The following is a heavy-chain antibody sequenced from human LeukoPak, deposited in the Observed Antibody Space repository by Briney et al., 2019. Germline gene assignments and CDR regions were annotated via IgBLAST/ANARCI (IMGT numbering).Heavy chain of an antibody. V-gene: IGHV3-23*01. CDR3: AKAGSDWYYFDS. CDR1: GFTFNTYA. Sequence: PGGSLRLSCAASGFTFNTYAMTWVRQAPGKGLEWVSDISESGGSTYYEDFVQGRFTISRDNSKNTLYLQMNSLRVEDTAIYYCAKAGSDWYYFDSWGQGTLVTVSS. CDR2: ISESGGST. J-gene: IGHJ4*02. D-gene: IGHD6-19*01.